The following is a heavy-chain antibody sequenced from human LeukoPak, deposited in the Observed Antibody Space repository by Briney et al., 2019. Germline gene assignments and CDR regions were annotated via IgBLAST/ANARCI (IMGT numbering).Heavy chain of an antibody. J-gene: IGHJ6*03. CDR2: IYYSGST. Sequence: PSETLSLTCTVSGGSISSYYWSWIRQPPGKGLEWIGYIYYSGSTNYNPSLKSRVTISVDTSKNQFSLKLSSVTAADTAVYYCASAGPLYCSSTSCYQYYYYYYMDVWGKGTTVTVSS. V-gene: IGHV4-59*01. CDR1: GGSISSYY. CDR3: ASAGPLYCSSTSCYQYYYYYYMDV. D-gene: IGHD2-2*01.